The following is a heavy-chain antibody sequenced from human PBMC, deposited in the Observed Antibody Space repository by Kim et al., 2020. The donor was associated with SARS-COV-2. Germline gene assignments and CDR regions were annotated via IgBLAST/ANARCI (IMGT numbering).Heavy chain of an antibody. V-gene: IGHV7-4-1*02. CDR3: ARMIYGYYYDSGSNFDY. CDR2: INTNTGNP. CDR1: GYTFTSYA. D-gene: IGHD3-22*01. J-gene: IGHJ4*02. Sequence: ASVKVSCKASGYTFTSYAMNWVRQAPGQGLEWMGWINTNTGNPTYAQGFPGRFVFSLDTSVSTAYLQISSLTAEDTAVYYCARMIYGYYYDSGSNFDYWGQGTLVTVSS.